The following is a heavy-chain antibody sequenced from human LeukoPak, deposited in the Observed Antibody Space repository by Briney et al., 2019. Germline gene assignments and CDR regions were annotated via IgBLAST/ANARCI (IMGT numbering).Heavy chain of an antibody. J-gene: IGHJ3*01. V-gene: IGHV4-59*11. CDR2: ISYIGSP. D-gene: IGHD4-17*01. Sequence: SETLSLTCAVSADSFSSHYWTWRRQPPGKGLGGVGYISYIGSPNYNPSLKSRVIFSIDPSKNQFSLKLSSVPAADPAVYYCARDLVTVTKGFDLWGQGTMVSVSS. CDR3: ARDLVTVTKGFDL. CDR1: ADSFSSHY.